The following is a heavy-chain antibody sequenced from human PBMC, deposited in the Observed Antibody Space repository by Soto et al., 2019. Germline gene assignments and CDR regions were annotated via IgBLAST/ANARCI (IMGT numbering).Heavy chain of an antibody. D-gene: IGHD2-15*01. J-gene: IGHJ6*02. V-gene: IGHV1-69*12. Sequence: QVQLVQSGAEVKKPGSSVKVSCKSSGGTFSTYAISWVRQAPGQGLEWMGGIIPIFGTANYAQKFQGRVTITAGESTTTAYMEVISLRSEDTAVYYCARDEMVVATGSRTWHYYYGMDVWGQGTTVTVSS. CDR1: GGTFSTYA. CDR2: IIPIFGTA. CDR3: ARDEMVVATGSRTWHYYYGMDV.